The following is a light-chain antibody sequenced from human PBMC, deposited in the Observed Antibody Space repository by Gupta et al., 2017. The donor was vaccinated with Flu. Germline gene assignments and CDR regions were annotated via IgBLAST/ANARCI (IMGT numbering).Light chain of an antibody. V-gene: IGKV1-5*03. Sequence: DIQMTQSPSTLSASVGDRVTITCRASQSIRSWLAWYQQKPGKAPNLLIYKASKLESGVPSRFSGSGSGTEFTLTITSLQPDDFATFYCQQDHNYPWTFGQGTKVEIK. CDR2: KAS. CDR1: QSIRSW. J-gene: IGKJ1*01. CDR3: QQDHNYPWT.